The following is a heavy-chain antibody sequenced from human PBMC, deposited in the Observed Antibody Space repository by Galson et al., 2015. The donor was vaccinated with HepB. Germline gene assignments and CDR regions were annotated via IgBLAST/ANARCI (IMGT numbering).Heavy chain of an antibody. D-gene: IGHD6-13*01. J-gene: IGHJ4*02. CDR2: ISGSAAST. CDR1: GFTFSSYA. V-gene: IGHV3-23*01. Sequence: SLRLSCAASGFTFSSYAMNWVRQAPGKGLEWVSVISGSAASTYYADSVKGRFTISRDNSKNTLYLQMISLRAEDTAVYYCARVAAAALDYWGQGTLVTVSS. CDR3: ARVAAAALDY.